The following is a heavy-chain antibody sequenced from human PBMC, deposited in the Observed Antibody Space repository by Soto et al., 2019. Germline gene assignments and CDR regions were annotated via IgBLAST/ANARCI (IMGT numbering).Heavy chain of an antibody. Sequence: PSETLSLTCAVYGKSLSGYYWSWIRQPPGKALEWIGEINHSGNTNYNPSLRSRVTISVDTSKNQLFLKLSSVTAADTAMYYCARHHVRGRTIAGAAEFWGQGTLVKVSS. CDR1: GKSLSGYY. CDR3: ARHHVRGRTIAGAAEF. V-gene: IGHV4-34*01. D-gene: IGHD1-26*01. CDR2: INHSGNT. J-gene: IGHJ4*02.